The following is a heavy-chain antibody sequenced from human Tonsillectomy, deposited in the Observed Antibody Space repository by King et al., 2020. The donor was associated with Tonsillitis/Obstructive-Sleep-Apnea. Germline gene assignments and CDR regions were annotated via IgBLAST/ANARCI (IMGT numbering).Heavy chain of an antibody. V-gene: IGHV3-33*03. J-gene: IGHJ3*01. CDR3: AKETWIVVVSGGCGFDV. D-gene: IGHD2-15*01. CDR2: IWYDGSKY. Sequence: VQLVESGGGVVQPGGSLRLSCAASGFTFSRYGMHWVRQAPGKGLEWVAAIWYDGSKYYYANSVKGRLTSSRDNSRNTLFLQMNSLRDEDTAVYYCAKETWIVVVSGGCGFDVWGQGTTVTVSS. CDR1: GFTFSRYG.